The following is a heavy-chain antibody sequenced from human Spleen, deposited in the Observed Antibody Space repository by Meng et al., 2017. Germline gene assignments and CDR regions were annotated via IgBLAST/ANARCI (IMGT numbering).Heavy chain of an antibody. CDR1: GGSFSGYY. Sequence: SEPLSLPCAVYGGSFSGYYWSWIRKPPGKGRAWIGEINHSGSTNYNPSLKSRVTISVETYKNPFSLYMPTVTAACTRVCYSVREADIVARGCVDVWG. J-gene: IGHJ6*01. D-gene: IGHD5-12*01. CDR2: INHSGST. CDR3: VREADIVARGCVDV. V-gene: IGHV4-34*01.